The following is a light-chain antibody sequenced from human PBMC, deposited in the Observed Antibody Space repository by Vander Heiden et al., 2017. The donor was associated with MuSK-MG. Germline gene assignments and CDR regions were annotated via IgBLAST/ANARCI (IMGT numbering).Light chain of an antibody. CDR3: QQYNNWPPWT. Sequence: EILMTQSPATLSVSPGERATLSCRASQSISSNLAWYQQKPGQAPRLLIYSASTRDTDIPARFGGSGSGTEFTLTISNLQSEDFAVYYCQQYNNWPPWTFGQGTKVEIK. V-gene: IGKV3-15*01. J-gene: IGKJ1*01. CDR2: SAS. CDR1: QSISSN.